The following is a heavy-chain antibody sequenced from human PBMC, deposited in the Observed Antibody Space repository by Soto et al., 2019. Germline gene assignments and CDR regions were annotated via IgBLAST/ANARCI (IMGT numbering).Heavy chain of an antibody. CDR3: AKSISGSYSQTIDY. V-gene: IGHV3-23*01. D-gene: IGHD1-26*01. CDR2: ISGSGSTT. Sequence: PGGSLRLSCAASGFTFSNYAMSWVRQAPGKGLEWVSAISGSGSTTYSADSVRGRFTISRDNSKNTLYLQMNSLRAEDTAVYYCAKSISGSYSQTIDYWGQGTLVTVS. CDR1: GFTFSNYA. J-gene: IGHJ4*02.